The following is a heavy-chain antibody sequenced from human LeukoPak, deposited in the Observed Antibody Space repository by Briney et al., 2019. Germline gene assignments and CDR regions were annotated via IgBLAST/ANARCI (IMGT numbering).Heavy chain of an antibody. Sequence: SGTLSVTCAVSGGSISSSNWWSWVRQPPGKGLGWIGEIYHSGSTNYNPSLKSRVTISVDKSKNQFSLKLSSVTAADTAVYYCARVWFGELAANWFDPWGQGTLVTVSS. D-gene: IGHD3-10*01. CDR3: ARVWFGELAANWFDP. V-gene: IGHV4-4*02. CDR2: IYHSGST. J-gene: IGHJ5*02. CDR1: GGSISSSNW.